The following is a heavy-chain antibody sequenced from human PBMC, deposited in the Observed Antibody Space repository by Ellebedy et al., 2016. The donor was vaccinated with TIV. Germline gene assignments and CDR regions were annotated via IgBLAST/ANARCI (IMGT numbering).Heavy chain of an antibody. CDR2: IYDSGRT. V-gene: IGHV4-39*01. Sequence: SETLSLXXNVSGGSISGSSTSYYWGWIRQPPGKGLEWIGSIYDSGRTHYNPSLKSRVTISVDTSKNQFSLKLSSVTAADTAVYYCARYRSGIVVVPAHYGMDVWGQGTTVTVSS. D-gene: IGHD2-2*01. CDR1: GGSISGSSTSYY. J-gene: IGHJ6*02. CDR3: ARYRSGIVVVPAHYGMDV.